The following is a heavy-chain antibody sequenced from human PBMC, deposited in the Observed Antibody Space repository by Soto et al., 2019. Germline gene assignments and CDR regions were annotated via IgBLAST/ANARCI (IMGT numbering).Heavy chain of an antibody. CDR3: AKSPHSSGAAGSFDY. Sequence: EVQLLESGGGLVQPGGSLRLSCAASGFTFSSCAMSWVRQAPGKGLEWVSAISGSGGSTYYADSVKGRFTISRDNSKNTLYLQMNSLRAEDTAVYYCAKSPHSSGAAGSFDYWGQGTLVTVSS. CDR1: GFTFSSCA. V-gene: IGHV3-23*01. D-gene: IGHD6-19*01. CDR2: ISGSGGST. J-gene: IGHJ4*02.